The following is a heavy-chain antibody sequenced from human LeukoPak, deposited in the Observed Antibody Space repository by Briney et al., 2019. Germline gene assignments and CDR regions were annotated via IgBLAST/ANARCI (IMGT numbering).Heavy chain of an antibody. CDR1: GFTFNSYG. CDR3: AKAALYSYGYREDYYYMDV. CDR2: IRYDGSNK. J-gene: IGHJ6*03. D-gene: IGHD5-18*01. V-gene: IGHV3-30*02. Sequence: GGSLRLSCAASGFTFNSYGIHWVRQAPGKGLEWVAFIRYDGSNKYYADSVKGRFTISRDNSKNTLYLQMNSLRAEDTAVYYCAKAALYSYGYREDYYYMDVWGKGTTVTISS.